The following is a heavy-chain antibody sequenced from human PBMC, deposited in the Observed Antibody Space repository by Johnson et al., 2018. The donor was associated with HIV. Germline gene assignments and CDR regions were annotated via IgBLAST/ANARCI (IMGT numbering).Heavy chain of an antibody. Sequence: VQLVESGGGLIQPGGSLRLSCAASGFSFDDYGMSWVRQAPGKGLEWVSGINWNGGSTGYADSVRGRFTISRDNAKNSLYLQMNSLRAEDTALYYCAREIRVCSGGTCYSDAFDIWGQGTMVTVSS. D-gene: IGHD2-15*01. CDR1: GFSFDDYG. CDR2: INWNGGST. J-gene: IGHJ3*02. CDR3: AREIRVCSGGTCYSDAFDI. V-gene: IGHV3-20*04.